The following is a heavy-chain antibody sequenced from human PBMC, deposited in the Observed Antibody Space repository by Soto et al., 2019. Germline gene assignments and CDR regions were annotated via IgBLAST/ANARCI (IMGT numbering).Heavy chain of an antibody. J-gene: IGHJ6*02. CDR1: GGTFSSYA. CDR2: IIPIFGTA. Sequence: SVKVSCKASGGTFSSYAISWVRQAPGQGLEWMGGIIPIFGTANYAQKFQGRVTNTADESTSTAYMELSSLRSEDTAVYYCAHGYSSSWPARTWFRWYYGMDVWGQGTTVTVSS. V-gene: IGHV1-69*13. D-gene: IGHD6-13*01. CDR3: AHGYSSSWPARTWFRWYYGMDV.